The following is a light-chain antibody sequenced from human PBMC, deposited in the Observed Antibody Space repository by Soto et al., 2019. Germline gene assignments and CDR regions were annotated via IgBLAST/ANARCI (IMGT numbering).Light chain of an antibody. Sequence: DIQMTQSPSSLSASVGDRVTITCQASQDITNYLNWYQQKQGKAPKLLIYDASNLETGVPSRFSGNGTGTHFTFTLSRLAAEDIANYYCQQYDNPSLTFGGGTKVEIK. V-gene: IGKV1-33*01. CDR2: DAS. CDR3: QQYDNPSLT. CDR1: QDITNY. J-gene: IGKJ4*01.